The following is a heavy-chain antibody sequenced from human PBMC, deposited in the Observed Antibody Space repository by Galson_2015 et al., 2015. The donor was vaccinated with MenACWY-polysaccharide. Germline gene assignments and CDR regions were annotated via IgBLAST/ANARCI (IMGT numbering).Heavy chain of an antibody. Sequence: TGSTAYNPSFRSRVAMSVDLPRNKFSLRLASVTASDTATYYCARRSLDNWYFDLWGRGTLVIVSS. CDR3: ARRSLDNWYFDL. V-gene: IGHV4-4*07. CDR2: TGST. D-gene: IGHD1-1*01. J-gene: IGHJ2*01.